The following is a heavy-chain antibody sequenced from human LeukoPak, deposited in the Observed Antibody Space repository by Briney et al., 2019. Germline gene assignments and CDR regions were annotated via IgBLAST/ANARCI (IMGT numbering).Heavy chain of an antibody. Sequence: PGGSLRLSCAASGFTFSGYGMSWVRQAPGKGLEWVSAITGSGGSTYYVDSVKGRFTISRDNSKNTLYLQMNSLRAEDTAVYYCAKEMFDSAYYRTSPVDSWGQGTLVTVSS. CDR3: AKEMFDSAYYRTSPVDS. J-gene: IGHJ4*02. D-gene: IGHD1-14*01. CDR2: ITGSGGST. CDR1: GFTFSGYG. V-gene: IGHV3-23*01.